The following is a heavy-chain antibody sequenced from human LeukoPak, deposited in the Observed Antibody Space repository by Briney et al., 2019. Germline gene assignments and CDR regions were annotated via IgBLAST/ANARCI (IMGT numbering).Heavy chain of an antibody. CDR1: GFTFSSYG. D-gene: IGHD5-18*01. J-gene: IGHJ6*02. CDR3: AKDSRAGYSYGSFYGVDV. CDR2: IRYDGSNK. V-gene: IGHV3-30*02. Sequence: GGSLRLSCAASGFTFSSYGMHWVRQAPGKGLEWVAFIRYDGSNKYYADSVKGRFTISRDNSKNTLYLQMNSLRAEDTAVYYCAKDSRAGYSYGSFYGVDVWGQGTTVTVTS.